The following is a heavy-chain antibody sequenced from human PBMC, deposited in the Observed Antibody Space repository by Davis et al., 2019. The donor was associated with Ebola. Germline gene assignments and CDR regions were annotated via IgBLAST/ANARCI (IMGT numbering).Heavy chain of an antibody. CDR3: ARGGSYREFDY. D-gene: IGHD1-26*01. J-gene: IGHJ4*02. CDR2: INAGNGNT. CDR1: GGTFSSYA. V-gene: IGHV1-3*01. Sequence: ASVKVSCKASGGTFSSYAISWVRQAPGQGLEWMGWINAGNGNTKYSQKFQGRVTITRDTSASTAYMELSSLRSEDTAVYYCARGGSYREFDYWGQGTLVTVSS.